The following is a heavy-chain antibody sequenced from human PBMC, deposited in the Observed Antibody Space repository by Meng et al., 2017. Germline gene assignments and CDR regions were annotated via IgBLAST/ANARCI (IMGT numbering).Heavy chain of an antibody. Sequence: QVELQQGGAGLLKPSETLSLTCAVDCGSFSGYYWSWIRQPPGKGLEWIGEINHSGSTNYNPSLKSRVTISVDTSKNQFSLKLSSVTAADTAVYYCARDTVEAYCGGDCCPLGYWGQGTLVTVSS. D-gene: IGHD2-21*02. V-gene: IGHV4-34*01. J-gene: IGHJ4*02. CDR2: INHSGST. CDR3: ARDTVEAYCGGDCCPLGY. CDR1: CGSFSGYY.